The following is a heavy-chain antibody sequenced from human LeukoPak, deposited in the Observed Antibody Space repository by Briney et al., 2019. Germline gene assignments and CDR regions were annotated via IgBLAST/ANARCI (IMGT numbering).Heavy chain of an antibody. D-gene: IGHD6-13*01. CDR1: GGSISSGDYY. J-gene: IGHJ4*02. V-gene: IGHV4-30-4*01. CDR3: ARGRSSSWSSFDY. Sequence: SETLSLTCTVSGGSISSGDYYWSWTRHPPGEGLGWIGYIYNNGRAYYNPSLKSRVTISVDTSKNLFCLKVSSVTAADAAVYYCARGRSSSWSSFDYWGQGTLVTVSS. CDR2: IYNNGRA.